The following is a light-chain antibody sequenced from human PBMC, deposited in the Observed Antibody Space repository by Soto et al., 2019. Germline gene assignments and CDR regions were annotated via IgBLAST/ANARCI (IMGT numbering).Light chain of an antibody. CDR1: QGIRND. J-gene: IGKJ4*01. CDR2: AAS. V-gene: IGKV1-17*01. Sequence: DIQMTQSPSSLSASVGDRVTITCRASQGIRNDLGWYQQKQGKAPKLLIYAASSVQSGVPSRFSARGSGTQFTLTLRSLQPEDFATYYCLQHNSYPALTFGGGTKVEIK. CDR3: LQHNSYPALT.